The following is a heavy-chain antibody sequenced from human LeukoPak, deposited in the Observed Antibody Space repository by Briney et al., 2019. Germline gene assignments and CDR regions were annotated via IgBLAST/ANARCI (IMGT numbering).Heavy chain of an antibody. V-gene: IGHV3-11*06. D-gene: IGHD3-10*01. CDR1: GFTFSDYY. Sequence: GGSLRLSCAASGFTFSDYYMSWLRQAPGKGLEWVSYISSSSSYTSYADSVKGRFTISRDNAKNSLYLQMNSLRAEDTAVYYCARDWYYYGSGSYYTSLYNWFDPWGQGTLVTVSS. CDR3: ARDWYYYGSGSYYTSLYNWFDP. J-gene: IGHJ5*02. CDR2: ISSSSSYT.